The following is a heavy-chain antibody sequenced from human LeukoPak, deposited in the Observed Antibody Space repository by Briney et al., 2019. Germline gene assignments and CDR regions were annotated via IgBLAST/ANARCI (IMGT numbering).Heavy chain of an antibody. CDR1: ESAFSSYE. CDR3: AGGLGSGWRY. Sequence: TGGSLRLSCTTYESAFSSYEMNWIRQAPGKGLEWVSYISNTGNTIYYTDSVKGRFTISRDNAKNSLYLQMNSLGDEDTALYYCAGGLGSGWRYWGQGTPVTVSS. CDR2: ISNTGNTI. V-gene: IGHV3-48*03. J-gene: IGHJ4*02. D-gene: IGHD6-19*01.